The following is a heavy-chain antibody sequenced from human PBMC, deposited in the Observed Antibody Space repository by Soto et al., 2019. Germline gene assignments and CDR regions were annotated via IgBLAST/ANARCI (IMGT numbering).Heavy chain of an antibody. CDR1: GGSISNYY. J-gene: IGHJ4*02. CDR3: MLGSGWKDFDY. CDR2: IYYSGST. V-gene: IGHV4-59*08. D-gene: IGHD3-22*01. Sequence: SETLSLTCPVSGGSISNYYWSWIRQPPGKGLEWIGNIYYSGSTNYNPSLKSRVTISVDTSKNQFSLKLSSVTAADTAVYYCMLGSGWKDFDYWGQGTLVTVSS.